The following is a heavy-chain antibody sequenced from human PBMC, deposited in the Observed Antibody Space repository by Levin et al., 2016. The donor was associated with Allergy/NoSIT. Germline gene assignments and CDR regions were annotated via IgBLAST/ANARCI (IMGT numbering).Heavy chain of an antibody. CDR3: ARARGGSGGLTSHYYYYYYMDV. J-gene: IGHJ6*03. CDR1: GYTFTSYA. CDR2: INAGNGNT. D-gene: IGHD3-10*01. V-gene: IGHV1-3*01. Sequence: ASVKVSCKASGYTFTSYAMHWVRQAPGQRLEWMGWINAGNGNTKYSQKFQGRVTITRDTSASTAYMELSSLRSEDTAVYYCARARGGSGGLTSHYYYYYYMDVWGKGTTVTVSS.